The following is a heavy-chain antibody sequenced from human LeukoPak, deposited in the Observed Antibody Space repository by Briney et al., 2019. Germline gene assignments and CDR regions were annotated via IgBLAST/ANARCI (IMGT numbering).Heavy chain of an antibody. CDR3: ARGRGYCSGGSCYSGDAFDI. J-gene: IGHJ3*02. Sequence: ASVKVSCRASGGTFSSYAISWVRQAPGQGLEWMGGIIPIFGTANYAQKFQGRVTITTDESTSTAYMELSSLRSEDTAVYYCARGRGYCSGGSCYSGDAFDIWGQGTMVTVSS. CDR2: IIPIFGTA. D-gene: IGHD2-15*01. V-gene: IGHV1-69*05. CDR1: GGTFSSYA.